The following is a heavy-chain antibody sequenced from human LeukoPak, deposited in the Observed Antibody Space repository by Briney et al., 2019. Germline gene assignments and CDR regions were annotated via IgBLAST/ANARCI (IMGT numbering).Heavy chain of an antibody. J-gene: IGHJ6*02. CDR3: ARGDYGDYISPLYYYYGMDV. V-gene: IGHV3-23*01. CDR1: GFTFSSYA. D-gene: IGHD4-17*01. Sequence: GGSLRLSCAASGFTFSSYAMSWVRQAPGKGLEWVSAISGSGGSTYYGDSVKGRFTISRDNAKNSLYLQMNSLRADDTAVYYCARGDYGDYISPLYYYYGMDVWGQGTTVSVSS. CDR2: ISGSGGST.